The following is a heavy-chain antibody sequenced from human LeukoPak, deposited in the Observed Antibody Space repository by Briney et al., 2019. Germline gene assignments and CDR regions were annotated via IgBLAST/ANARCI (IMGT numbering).Heavy chain of an antibody. J-gene: IGHJ4*02. Sequence: SQTLSLTCTVSGGSISSGGYYWSWIRQPPGKGLEWIGYIYHSGSTYYNPSLKSRVTISVDRSKNQFSLKLSSVTAADTAVYYCARVGSSRWYVDYWGQGTLVTVSS. CDR1: GGSISSGGYY. CDR2: IYHSGST. CDR3: ARVGSSRWYVDY. D-gene: IGHD6-13*01. V-gene: IGHV4-30-2*01.